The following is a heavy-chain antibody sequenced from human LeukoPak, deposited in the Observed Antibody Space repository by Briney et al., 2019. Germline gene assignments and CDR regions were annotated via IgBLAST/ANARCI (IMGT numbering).Heavy chain of an antibody. CDR1: GGSFSGYY. CDR3: ARAYDFWSGHFDY. J-gene: IGHJ4*02. CDR2: INHSGST. Sequence: SETLSLTCAVYGGSFSGYYWSWIRQPPGKGLEWIWEINHSGSTNYNPSLKSRVTISVDTSKNQFSLKLSSVTAADTAVYYCARAYDFWSGHFDYWGQGTLVTVSS. V-gene: IGHV4-34*01. D-gene: IGHD3-3*01.